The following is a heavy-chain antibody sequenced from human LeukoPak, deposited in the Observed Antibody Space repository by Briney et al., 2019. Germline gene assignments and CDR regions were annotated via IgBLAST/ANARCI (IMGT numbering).Heavy chain of an antibody. CDR2: ISSSSYI. V-gene: IGHV3-21*01. CDR3: ARDRYSSGPAGY. D-gene: IGHD6-19*01. Sequence: GGSLRLSCAASGFTFSSYSMNWVRQAPGKGLEWVSSISSSSYIYYADSVKGRFTISRDNAKNSLYLQMNSLRAEDTAVYYCARDRYSSGPAGYWGQGTLVTVSS. J-gene: IGHJ4*02. CDR1: GFTFSSYS.